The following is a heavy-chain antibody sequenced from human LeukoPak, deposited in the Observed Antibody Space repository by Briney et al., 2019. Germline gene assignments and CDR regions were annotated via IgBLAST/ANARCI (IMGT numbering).Heavy chain of an antibody. CDR3: ARDLFYYGSGAWY. Sequence: PGGSLRLSCAASGFTFSSFAMSWVRQAPGKGLEWVSGISGSGSTTNYADSVKGRFTISRDNSKNTLYLQMNSLRAEDTAVYYCARDLFYYGSGAWYWGQGTLVTVSS. D-gene: IGHD3-10*01. J-gene: IGHJ4*02. V-gene: IGHV3-23*01. CDR2: ISGSGSTT. CDR1: GFTFSSFA.